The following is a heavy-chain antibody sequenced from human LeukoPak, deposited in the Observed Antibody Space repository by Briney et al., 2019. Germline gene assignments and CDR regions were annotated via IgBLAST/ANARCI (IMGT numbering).Heavy chain of an antibody. V-gene: IGHV7-4-1*02. CDR1: GYTFSHYY. D-gene: IGHD3-10*02. J-gene: IGHJ6*02. CDR3: AKDSALFLDYYGMDV. Sequence: GASVKVSCKTSGYTFSHYYIHWVRQAPGQGLEWMGWIDTNTGNPTYAQGFTGRFVFSLDTSVSTAYLQISSLKAEDTAVYYCAKDSALFLDYYGMDVWGQGTTVTVSS. CDR2: IDTNTGNP.